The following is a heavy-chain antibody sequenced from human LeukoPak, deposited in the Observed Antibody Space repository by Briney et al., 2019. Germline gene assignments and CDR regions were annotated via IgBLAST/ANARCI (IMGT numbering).Heavy chain of an antibody. V-gene: IGHV3-74*01. CDR2: INTDGSST. Sequence: GGSLRLSCAASGFTFSSYAMSWVRQAPGKGLVWVSRINTDGSSTSYADSVKGRFTISRDNAKNTLYLQMNSLRAEDTAVYYCARSYSNLAFDYWGQGTLVTVSS. D-gene: IGHD4-11*01. CDR3: ARSYSNLAFDY. J-gene: IGHJ4*02. CDR1: GFTFSSYA.